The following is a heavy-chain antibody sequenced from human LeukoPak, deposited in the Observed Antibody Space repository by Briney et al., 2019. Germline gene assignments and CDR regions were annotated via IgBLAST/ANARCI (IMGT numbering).Heavy chain of an antibody. D-gene: IGHD2-15*01. CDR1: GFTFSSYS. CDR3: ARDCSGGSCFSGY. CDR2: ISSSGSYI. Sequence: GGSLRLSCAASGFTFSSYSMNWVRQAPGEGLEWVSSISSSGSYIYYADSVKGRFTISRDNAKNSLYLQMNSLRAEDTAVYYCARDCSGGSCFSGYWGQGTLVTVSS. J-gene: IGHJ4*02. V-gene: IGHV3-21*01.